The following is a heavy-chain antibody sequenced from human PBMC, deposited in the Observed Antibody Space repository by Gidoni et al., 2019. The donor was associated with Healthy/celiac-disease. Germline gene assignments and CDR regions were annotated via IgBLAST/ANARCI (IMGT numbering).Heavy chain of an antibody. CDR1: GYTFTGYY. J-gene: IGHJ3*02. V-gene: IGHV1-2*04. CDR3: ASSGPFPNDDYDSSGSWFYAFDI. CDR2: INPNSGGT. Sequence: QVQLVQSGAEVKKPGASVKVSCKASGYTFTGYYMHWVRQAPGQGLEWMGWINPNSGGTNYAQKFQGWVTMTRDTSISTAYMELSRLRSDDTAVYYCASSGPFPNDDYDSSGSWFYAFDIWGQGTMVTVSS. D-gene: IGHD3-22*01.